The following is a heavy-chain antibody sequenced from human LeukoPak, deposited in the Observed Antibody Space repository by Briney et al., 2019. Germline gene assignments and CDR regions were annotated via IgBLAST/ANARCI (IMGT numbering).Heavy chain of an antibody. CDR2: IYSGGGT. CDR1: GFTVSSNY. J-gene: IGHJ4*02. CDR3: AKKLGMSVAGSPFFFDY. D-gene: IGHD6-19*01. V-gene: IGHV3-53*01. Sequence: PGGSLRLSCAASGFTVSSNYMSWVRQAPGKGLEWVSVIYSGGGTYYADSVKGRLTISRDNSKNTLYLQMSSLRADDTAVYYCAKKLGMSVAGSPFFFDYWGQGTLVTVSS.